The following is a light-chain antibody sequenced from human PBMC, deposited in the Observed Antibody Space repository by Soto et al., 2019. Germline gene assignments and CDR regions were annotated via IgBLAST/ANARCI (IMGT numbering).Light chain of an antibody. CDR3: QQYNNWPWT. J-gene: IGKJ1*01. CDR2: GAY. CDR1: QSISDT. Sequence: EIVLTQSPATLSVSPGGRSTLSCMASQSISDTLAWYQQKPGQAPRLLIYGAYKRATGFPARFSGSGSGTDFTITISSLQSEDFAVYYCQQYNNWPWTFGQGTQVDIK. V-gene: IGKV3-15*01.